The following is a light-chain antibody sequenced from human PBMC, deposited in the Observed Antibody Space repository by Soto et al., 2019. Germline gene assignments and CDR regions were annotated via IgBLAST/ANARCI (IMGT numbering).Light chain of an antibody. J-gene: IGKJ4*01. CDR1: QDVSSD. CDR2: ATS. V-gene: IGKV1-9*01. CDR3: QKLNSYPFT. Sequence: DIQLTQSPAFLSASVVDRVTVTCRASQDVSSDLAWYQQKPGKAPKLLIYATSTLQSGIPSRFSGSGSGTEFNLTISSLQPEDFATYYCQKLNSYPFTFGGGNKVELK.